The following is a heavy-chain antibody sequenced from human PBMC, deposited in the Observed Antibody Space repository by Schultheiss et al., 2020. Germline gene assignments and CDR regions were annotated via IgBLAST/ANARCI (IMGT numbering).Heavy chain of an antibody. V-gene: IGHV4-59*01. CDR2: IYYSGST. D-gene: IGHD3-10*01. CDR3: ARTNYYGSGTYGDWFDP. J-gene: IGHJ5*02. Sequence: SETLSLTCTFSGGSISSYYWSWIRQPPGKGLEWIGYIYYSGSTNYNPSLKSRVTISVDTSKSQFSLKLSSVTAADTAVYYCARTNYYGSGTYGDWFDPWGQGTLVTVSS. CDR1: GGSISSYY.